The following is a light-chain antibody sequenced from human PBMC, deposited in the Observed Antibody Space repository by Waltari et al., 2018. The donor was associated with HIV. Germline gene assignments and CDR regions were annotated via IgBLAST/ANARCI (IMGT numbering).Light chain of an antibody. J-gene: IGKJ3*01. CDR2: AAN. CDR1: QTIGSR. V-gene: IGKV1-39*01. CDR3: QQSYSAPLT. Sequence: DIQMTQSPSSLSASVGDSVTMTCRSSQTIGSRLNWYQHRPGKAPELLIYAANTLKSGLPSRFSGSCSGTDFTLTITNLEPEDFVTYYCQQSYSAPLTFGPGTKVDI.